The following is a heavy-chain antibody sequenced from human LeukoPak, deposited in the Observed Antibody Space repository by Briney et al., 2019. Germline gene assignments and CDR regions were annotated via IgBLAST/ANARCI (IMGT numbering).Heavy chain of an antibody. CDR2: SYTSGST. CDR3: ARASSGSLTSHPYFDY. V-gene: IGHV4-61*02. J-gene: IGHJ4*02. CDR1: GGSISSGSYC. Sequence: SETLSLTCTVSGGSISSGSYCWSWIRQPAGKGQEWIGRSYTSGSTNYNPSLKSRVTISVDTSKNQFSLELYSVTAADTAVYYCARASSGSLTSHPYFDYWGQGTLVTVSS. D-gene: IGHD6-19*01.